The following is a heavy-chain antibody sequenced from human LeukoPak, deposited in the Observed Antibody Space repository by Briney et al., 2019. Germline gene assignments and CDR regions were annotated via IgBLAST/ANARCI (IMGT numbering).Heavy chain of an antibody. D-gene: IGHD6-19*01. V-gene: IGHV3-9*01. Sequence: GGSLRLSCAASGFTFDDYAMHWVRQAPGKGLEWVSGISWNSGSIGYADSVKGRFTISRDNAKNSLYLQMNSLTAEDTAVYYCAGGLDIAVAGPGGFFDYWGQGTLVTVSS. CDR3: AGGLDIAVAGPGGFFDY. CDR1: GFTFDDYA. CDR2: ISWNSGSI. J-gene: IGHJ4*02.